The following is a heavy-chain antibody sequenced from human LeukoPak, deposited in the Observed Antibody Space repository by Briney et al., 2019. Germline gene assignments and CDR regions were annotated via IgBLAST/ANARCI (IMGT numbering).Heavy chain of an antibody. V-gene: IGHV1-2*02. CDR1: GYTFTGYY. CDR2: INPNSGGT. J-gene: IGHJ5*02. Sequence: GASVKVSCKASGYTFTGYYTHWVRQAPGQGLEWMGWINPNSGGTNYAQKFQGRVTMTRDTSISTSYMELSRLRSDDTAVYYCARALVKSGSYYEWFDPWGQGTLVTVSS. CDR3: ARALVKSGSYYEWFDP. D-gene: IGHD1-26*01.